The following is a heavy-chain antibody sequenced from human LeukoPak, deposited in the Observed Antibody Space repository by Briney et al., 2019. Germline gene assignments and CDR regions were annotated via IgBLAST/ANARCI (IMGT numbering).Heavy chain of an antibody. Sequence: GGSLRLSCAASGFTFSSSAMSWVRQAPGKGLEWVSAISNNGGYTYYADSVKGRFTISRDNSKNTLYLQMNSLRAEDTAVYYCAENSGSYYFPYYFDYWGQGTLVTVSS. D-gene: IGHD1-26*01. CDR1: GFTFSSSA. CDR3: AENSGSYYFPYYFDY. CDR2: ISNNGGYT. J-gene: IGHJ4*02. V-gene: IGHV3-23*01.